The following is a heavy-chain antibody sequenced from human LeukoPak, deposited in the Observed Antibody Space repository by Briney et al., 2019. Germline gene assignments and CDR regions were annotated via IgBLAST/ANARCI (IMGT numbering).Heavy chain of an antibody. CDR3: AKSLPYSRYRVQRYYAFDI. J-gene: IGHJ3*02. CDR2: ISYDGSNK. V-gene: IGHV3-30*18. D-gene: IGHD2-15*01. Sequence: PGRSLRLSCAASGFTFSSYGMHWVRQAPGKGLEWVAVISYDGSNKYYADSVKGRFTISRDNSKNTLYLQMNSLRAEDTAVYYCAKSLPYSRYRVQRYYAFDIWGQGTMVTVSS. CDR1: GFTFSSYG.